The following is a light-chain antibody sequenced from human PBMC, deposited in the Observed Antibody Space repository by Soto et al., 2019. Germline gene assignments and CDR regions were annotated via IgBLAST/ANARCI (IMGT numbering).Light chain of an antibody. V-gene: IGKV3-20*01. CDR1: QSVSSSY. CDR2: GAS. J-gene: IGKJ1*01. CDR3: QQYCSSPEWT. Sequence: ENVFTQSPGTLSLSPGERATLSCRASQSVSSSYLAWYQQKPGQAPRLLIYGASSRATGIPDRFSGSGSGTDFTLTISRLEPEDFAVYYCQQYCSSPEWTFGQGTKVDI.